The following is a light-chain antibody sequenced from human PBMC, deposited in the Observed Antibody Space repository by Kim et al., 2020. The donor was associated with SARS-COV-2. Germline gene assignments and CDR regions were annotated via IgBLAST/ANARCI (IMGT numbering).Light chain of an antibody. V-gene: IGKV4-1*01. CDR1: QSVLYSSNNKND. CDR2: WAS. Sequence: ATINCKSSQSVLYSSNNKNDLAWYQQKPGQPPKLLIYWASTRESGVPDRFSSSGSGTDFTLTISSLQAEDVAVYYCQQYYSTPLTFGGGTKVDIK. CDR3: QQYYSTPLT. J-gene: IGKJ4*01.